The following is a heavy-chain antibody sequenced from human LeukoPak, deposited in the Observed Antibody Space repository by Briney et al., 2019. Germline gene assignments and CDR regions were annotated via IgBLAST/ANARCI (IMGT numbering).Heavy chain of an antibody. Sequence: GGSLRLSCAASGFTFSSYGMTWVRQAPGKGLEWVSGISGSGGSTYYADSVKGRLHISRDKSKNTLYLQMNSLRLQDTAVYYCDTDSQTSWSSSWLWFLDSWGQGTPVTVSS. D-gene: IGHD6-13*01. V-gene: IGHV3-23*01. J-gene: IGHJ4*02. CDR2: ISGSGGST. CDR3: DTDSQTSWSSSWLWFLDS. CDR1: GFTFSSYG.